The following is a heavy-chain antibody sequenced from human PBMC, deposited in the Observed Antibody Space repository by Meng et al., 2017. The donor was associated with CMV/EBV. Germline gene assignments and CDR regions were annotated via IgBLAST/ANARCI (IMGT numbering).Heavy chain of an antibody. V-gene: IGHV4-39*07. Sequence: QLLLQESGPGLGKPSETLSLTCTVSGGSISSSSYYWGWIRQPPGKGLEWIGGIYYSGSTYYNPSLKSRVTISVDTSKNQFSLKLSSVTAADTAVYYCARDRDIVVVPGDPWFDPWGQGTLVTVSS. CDR1: GGSISSSSYY. CDR2: IYYSGST. D-gene: IGHD2-2*01. J-gene: IGHJ5*02. CDR3: ARDRDIVVVPGDPWFDP.